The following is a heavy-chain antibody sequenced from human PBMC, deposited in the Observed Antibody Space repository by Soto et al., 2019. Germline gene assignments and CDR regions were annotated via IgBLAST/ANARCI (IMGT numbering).Heavy chain of an antibody. Sequence: QITLKESGPTLVKPTQTLTLTCTFSGFSLSPSRVGVGWIRQPPGKALEFLALFYWDDDRRYSPSLESRLTVTKDTAKCQVGLSMTNVDPMDTATYYGAHERGGGRLHWGRGTLVTVSS. D-gene: IGHD3-16*01. V-gene: IGHV2-5*02. CDR2: FYWDDDR. CDR1: GFSLSPSRVG. CDR3: AHERGGGRLH. J-gene: IGHJ4*02.